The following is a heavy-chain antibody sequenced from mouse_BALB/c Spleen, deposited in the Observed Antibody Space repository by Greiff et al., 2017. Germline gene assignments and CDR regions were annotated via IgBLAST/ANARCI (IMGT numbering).Heavy chain of an antibody. CDR2: ISYSGST. J-gene: IGHJ2*01. D-gene: IGHD3-2*02. CDR1: GYSITSDYA. CDR3: ARGDSGFDD. Sequence: EVQLQQSGPGLVKPSQSLSLTCTVTGYSITSDYAWNWIRQFPGNKLEWMGYISYSGSTSYNPSLKSRISITRDTSKNQFFLQLNSVTTEDTATYYCARGDSGFDDWGQGTTLTVSS. V-gene: IGHV3-2*02.